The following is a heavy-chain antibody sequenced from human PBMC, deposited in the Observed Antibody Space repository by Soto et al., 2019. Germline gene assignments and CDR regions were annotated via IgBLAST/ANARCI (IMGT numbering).Heavy chain of an antibody. D-gene: IGHD3-10*01. CDR1: GFTFSSYW. CDR3: ARGFEELLWFGELLPHPPAFDY. J-gene: IGHJ4*02. Sequence: EVQLVESGGGLVQPGGSLRLSCAASGFTFSSYWMSWVRQAPGKGLEWVANIKQDGSEKYYVDSVKGRFTISRDNAKNSLYLQMNSLRAEDTAVYYCARGFEELLWFGELLPHPPAFDYWGQGTLVTVSS. CDR2: IKQDGSEK. V-gene: IGHV3-7*01.